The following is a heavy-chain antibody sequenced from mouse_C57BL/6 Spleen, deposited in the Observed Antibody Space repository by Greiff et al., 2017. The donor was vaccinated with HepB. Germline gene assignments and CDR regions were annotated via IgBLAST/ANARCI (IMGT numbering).Heavy chain of an antibody. D-gene: IGHD1-1*01. CDR3: ARLNYGSSYSAWFAY. CDR1: GYTFTSYW. Sequence: VQLQQSGAELVRPGSSVKLSCKASGYTFTSYWMHWVKQRPIQGLEWIGNIDPSDSETHYNQKFKDKATLTVDKSSSTAYMQLSSLTSEDSAVYYCARLNYGSSYSAWFAYWGQGTLVTVSA. CDR2: IDPSDSET. V-gene: IGHV1-52*01. J-gene: IGHJ3*01.